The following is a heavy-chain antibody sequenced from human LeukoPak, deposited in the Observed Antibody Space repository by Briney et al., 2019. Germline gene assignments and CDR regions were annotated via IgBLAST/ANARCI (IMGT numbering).Heavy chain of an antibody. Sequence: SETLSLTCTVSGGSISSGNYYWSRIRQPAGKGLEWIGRIYSSGITNYNPSLKTRVTISVDTSRNQFSLNLRSVTAADTAVYYCARAIDSSGYEYKGFDPWGQGTLVTVSS. CDR3: ARAIDSSGYEYKGFDP. J-gene: IGHJ5*02. V-gene: IGHV4-61*02. CDR2: IYSSGIT. D-gene: IGHD3-22*01. CDR1: GGSISSGNYY.